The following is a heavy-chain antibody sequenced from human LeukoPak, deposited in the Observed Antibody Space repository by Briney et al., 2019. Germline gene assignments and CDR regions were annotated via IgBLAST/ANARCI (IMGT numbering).Heavy chain of an antibody. J-gene: IGHJ3*02. CDR1: GFTFSRFW. Sequence: PGGSLRLSCAASGFTFSRFWMNWVRQAPGRGLEWVANIDQSGGSNNYVDSVKGRFTLSRDTAKNSLFREMSSLRAEDTAVYFCASDVEGGTFEIWGQGTTVTVSS. D-gene: IGHD1-1*01. CDR3: ASDVEGGTFEI. V-gene: IGHV3-7*05. CDR2: IDQSGGSN.